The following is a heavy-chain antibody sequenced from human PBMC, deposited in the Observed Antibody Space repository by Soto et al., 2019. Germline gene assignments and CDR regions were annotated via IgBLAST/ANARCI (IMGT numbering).Heavy chain of an antibody. J-gene: IGHJ4*02. CDR1: GFTVCNYA. CDR3: ARTPHTAQVPFFDY. D-gene: IGHD5-18*01. V-gene: IGHV3-23*01. CDR2: ISGSGGST. Sequence: AGSLRLCCAACGFTVCNYAMNWVRQDPGKGLEWVSAISGSGGSTYYADSVKGRFTISRDNSKNTLYLQMNSLRAEDTAVYYCARTPHTAQVPFFDYWGQGTLVTVSS.